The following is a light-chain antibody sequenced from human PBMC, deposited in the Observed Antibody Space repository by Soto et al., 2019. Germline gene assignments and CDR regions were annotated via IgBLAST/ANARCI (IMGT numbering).Light chain of an antibody. Sequence: QSALTQPASVSGSPGQSITISCTGTSSDVGGYNYVSWYQQHPGKAPKLMIYYVSNRPSGVSNRFSGSKSGNTASLTISGLQAEDEADYYCISYTSSSILVFGGGTKLTVL. CDR3: ISYTSSSILV. V-gene: IGLV2-14*01. CDR2: YVS. CDR1: SSDVGGYNY. J-gene: IGLJ3*02.